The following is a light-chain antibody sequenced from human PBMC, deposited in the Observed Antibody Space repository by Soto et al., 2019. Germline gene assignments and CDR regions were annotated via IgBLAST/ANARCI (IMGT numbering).Light chain of an antibody. CDR2: GAS. Sequence: EIVLTQSPGTLSLSPGERSTLSCRASQIVSSSYLAWYQQKPGQAPRLLIYGASSRPTGFPNRFSGSGSGTDFTLTINSLEPEDFAVYYCQQYCSTPLTFGGGTKVEIK. CDR3: QQYCSTPLT. V-gene: IGKV3-20*01. J-gene: IGKJ4*01. CDR1: QIVSSSY.